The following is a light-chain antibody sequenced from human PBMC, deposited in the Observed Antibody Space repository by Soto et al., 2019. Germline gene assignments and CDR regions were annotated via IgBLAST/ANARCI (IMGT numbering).Light chain of an antibody. CDR1: SSDVGGYDF. Sequence: QSALTQPPSASGSPGQSVAISCTGASSDVGGYDFVSWYQQHPGKAPKLLIYEVNKRPSGVPDRFSGSKSGNTASLTISGLQADDEADYYCCSYAGSYTWVFGTGTKVTVL. CDR2: EVN. CDR3: CSYAGSYTWV. V-gene: IGLV2-8*01. J-gene: IGLJ1*01.